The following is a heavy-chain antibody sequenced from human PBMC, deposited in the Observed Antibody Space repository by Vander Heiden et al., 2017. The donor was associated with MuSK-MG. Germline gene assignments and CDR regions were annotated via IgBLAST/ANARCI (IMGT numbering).Heavy chain of an antibody. Sequence: QVQLQESGPGLVKPSETLSLTCTVSGGSISRYYWSWIRQPPGKGLEWIGYIYYSGSTNYNPSLKSRVTISVDTSKNQVSLKLSSVTAADTAVYYCARRGLRGYSYGYDSPGPRRAPHYYYMDVWGKGTTVTVYS. CDR2: IYYSGST. CDR3: ARRGLRGYSYGYDSPGPRRAPHYYYMDV. J-gene: IGHJ6*03. CDR1: GGSISRYY. D-gene: IGHD5-18*01. V-gene: IGHV4-59*01.